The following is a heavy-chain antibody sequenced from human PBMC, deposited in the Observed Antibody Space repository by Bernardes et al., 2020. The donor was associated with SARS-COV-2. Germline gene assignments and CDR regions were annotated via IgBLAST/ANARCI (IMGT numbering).Heavy chain of an antibody. Sequence: SETLSLTCAVYGGSFSGYYWSWIRQPPGKGLEWIGEINHSGSTNYNPSLKSRVTISVDTSKNQFSLKLSSVTAADTAVYYCARGRITMVQGVIEEWGQGTLVTVSS. D-gene: IGHD3-10*01. CDR2: INHSGST. CDR3: ARGRITMVQGVIEE. CDR1: GGSFSGYY. J-gene: IGHJ4*02. V-gene: IGHV4-34*01.